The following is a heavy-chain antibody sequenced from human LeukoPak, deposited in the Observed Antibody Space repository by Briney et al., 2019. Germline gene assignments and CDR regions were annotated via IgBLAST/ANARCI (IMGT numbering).Heavy chain of an antibody. CDR1: GYSFITYP. V-gene: IGHV1-18*01. Sequence: VASVKVSCKASGYSFITYPMNWVRQAPGQGLEWMGWISAYNGNTNYAQKLQGRVTMTTDTSTSTAYMELSSLRSEDTAVYYCARIGDSSGYGYSDHDYWGQGTLVTVSS. CDR3: ARIGDSSGYGYSDHDY. D-gene: IGHD3-22*01. CDR2: ISAYNGNT. J-gene: IGHJ4*02.